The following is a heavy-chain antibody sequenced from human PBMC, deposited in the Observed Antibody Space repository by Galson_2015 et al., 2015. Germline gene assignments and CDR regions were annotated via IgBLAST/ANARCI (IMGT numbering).Heavy chain of an antibody. J-gene: IGHJ3*02. Sequence: SLRLSCAASGFTFSSYWMHWVRQAPGKGLVWVSRINSDGSSTSYADSVKGRFTISRDNAKNTLCLQMNSLRAEDTAVYYCARGGSYYDSSGYYHDAFDIWGQGTMVTVSS. CDR1: GFTFSSYW. CDR2: INSDGSST. CDR3: ARGGSYYDSSGYYHDAFDI. V-gene: IGHV3-74*01. D-gene: IGHD3-22*01.